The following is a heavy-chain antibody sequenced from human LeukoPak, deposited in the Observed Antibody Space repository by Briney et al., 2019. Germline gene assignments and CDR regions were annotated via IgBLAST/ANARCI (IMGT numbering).Heavy chain of an antibody. CDR2: FDPEDGET. D-gene: IGHD3-10*01. J-gene: IGHJ6*03. CDR3: ATDSYYGSGKSRYYYYMDV. Sequence: GASVKVSCKVSGYTLTELSMHWVRQAPGKGLEWMRGFDPEDGETIYAQKFQGRVTMTEDTSTDTAYMELSSLRSEDTAVYYCATDSYYGSGKSRYYYYMDVWGKGTTVTVSS. CDR1: GYTLTELS. V-gene: IGHV1-24*01.